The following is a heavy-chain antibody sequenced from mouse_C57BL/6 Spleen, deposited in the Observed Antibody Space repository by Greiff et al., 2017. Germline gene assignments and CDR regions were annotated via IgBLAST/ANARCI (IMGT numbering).Heavy chain of an antibody. D-gene: IGHD1-1*01. CDR2: IYPGSGST. CDR3: ARVGGSSYVGAMDY. Sequence: VKLQESGAELVKPGASVKMSCKASGYTFTSYWITWVKQRPGQGLEWIGDIYPGSGSTNYNEKFKSKATLTVDTSSSTAYMQLSSLTSEDSAVYYCARVGGSSYVGAMDYWGQGTSVTVSS. V-gene: IGHV1-55*01. CDR1: GYTFTSYW. J-gene: IGHJ4*01.